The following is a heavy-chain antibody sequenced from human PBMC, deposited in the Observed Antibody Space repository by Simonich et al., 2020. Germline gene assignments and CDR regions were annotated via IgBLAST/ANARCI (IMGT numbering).Heavy chain of an antibody. D-gene: IGHD6-13*01. J-gene: IGHJ3*02. V-gene: IGHV4-39*01. CDR2: IYYSGST. CDR1: GGSISSSRYY. Sequence: QLQLQESGPGLVKPSETLSLTCTVSGGSISSSRYYWGWIRQPPGKGLGWIGSIYYSGSTTYSPSLKSRVTISVDTSKNQFSLKLSSVTAADTAVYYCARHAGFAFDIWGQGTMVTVSS. CDR3: ARHAGFAFDI.